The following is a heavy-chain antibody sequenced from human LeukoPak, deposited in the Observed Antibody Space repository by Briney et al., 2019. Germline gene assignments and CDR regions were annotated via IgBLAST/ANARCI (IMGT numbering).Heavy chain of an antibody. CDR1: GGSFSGYY. V-gene: IGHV4-34*01. D-gene: IGHD3-16*01. Sequence: SETLSLTCAVYGGSFSGYYWSWIRQPPGKGLEWIGEINHSGSTNYNPSLKSRVTISVDTSKNQFSLKLSSVTAADTAVYYCAGQTKGGGYYYYYMDVWGKGTTVTISS. J-gene: IGHJ6*03. CDR2: INHSGST. CDR3: AGQTKGGGYYYYYMDV.